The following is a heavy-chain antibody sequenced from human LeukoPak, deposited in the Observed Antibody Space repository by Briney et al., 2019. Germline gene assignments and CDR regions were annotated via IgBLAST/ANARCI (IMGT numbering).Heavy chain of an antibody. J-gene: IGHJ1*01. CDR1: GYTLTELS. CDR2: FDPEDGET. D-gene: IGHD4-23*01. V-gene: IGHV1-24*01. CDR3: ATVPYLYGGNSGKYFQH. Sequence: ASVKVSCKVSGYTLTELSMHWVRQAPGKGIEWMGGFDPEDGETIYAQKFQGRVTMTEDTSTDTAYMELSSLRSEDTAVYYCATVPYLYGGNSGKYFQHWGQGTLVAVSS.